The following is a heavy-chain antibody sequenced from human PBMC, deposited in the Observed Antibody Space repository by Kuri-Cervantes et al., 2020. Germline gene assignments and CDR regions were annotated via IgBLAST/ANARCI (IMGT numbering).Heavy chain of an antibody. CDR2: IIPILGIA. CDR1: GGTFSGYT. Sequence: SVKVSCKASGGTFSGYTISWVRQAPGQGLEWMGRIIPILGIANYAQKFQGRVTITADKSTSTAYMELSSLRSEDTAVYYCARVPTVTTPRWGVERSPPRPSTPWGQGTLVTVSS. J-gene: IGHJ5*02. V-gene: IGHV1-69*02. CDR3: ARVPTVTTPRWGVERSPPRPSTP. D-gene: IGHD4-17*01.